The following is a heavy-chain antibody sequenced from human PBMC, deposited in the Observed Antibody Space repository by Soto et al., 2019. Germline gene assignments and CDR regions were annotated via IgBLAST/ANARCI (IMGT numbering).Heavy chain of an antibody. D-gene: IGHD5-12*01. Sequence: SETLSLTCTVSGGSISSGDYYWSWIRQPPGKGLEWIGYIYYSGSTYYNPSLKSRVTISVDTSKNQFSLKLSSVTAADTAVYYCARHVVAEYSGYDSSRWFDPWGQGTLVTVSS. V-gene: IGHV4-30-4*01. J-gene: IGHJ5*02. CDR3: ARHVVAEYSGYDSSRWFDP. CDR1: GGSISSGDYY. CDR2: IYYSGST.